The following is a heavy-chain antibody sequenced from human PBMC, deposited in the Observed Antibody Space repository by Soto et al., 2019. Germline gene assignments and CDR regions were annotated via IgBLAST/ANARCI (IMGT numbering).Heavy chain of an antibody. V-gene: IGHV4-59*02. D-gene: IGHD2-8*01. CDR2: MYHGGRT. J-gene: IGHJ4*02. Sequence: PSETLSLTCTVSGVSVTNYFWSWMRQPPGKGLEWIGHMYHGGRTNYSPSLKSRVTMSLDSSKNQFSLNLSSVTAADTAVYFCARDPGYCTNGVCPIFDFWGQGVLVTVS. CDR1: GVSVTNYF. CDR3: ARDPGYCTNGVCPIFDF.